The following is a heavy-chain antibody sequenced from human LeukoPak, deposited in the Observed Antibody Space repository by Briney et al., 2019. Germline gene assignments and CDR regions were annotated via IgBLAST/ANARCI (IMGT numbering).Heavy chain of an antibody. CDR3: ARDLGYYRADY. D-gene: IGHD1-26*01. J-gene: IGHJ4*02. V-gene: IGHV3-74*03. CDR2: ISPDGSTT. Sequence: GGSLRLSCAASGFTFSRYWMHWVRQAPGKGLMWVSRISPDGSTTLYADSVKGRFTISRDNAKNTLYLQMNSLGAEDTAVYYCARDLGYYRADYWGQGTLVTVSS. CDR1: GFTFSRYW.